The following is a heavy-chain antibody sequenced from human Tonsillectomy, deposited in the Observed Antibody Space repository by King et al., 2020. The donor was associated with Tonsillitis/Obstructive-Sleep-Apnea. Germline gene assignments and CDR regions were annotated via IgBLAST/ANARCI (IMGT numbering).Heavy chain of an antibody. CDR2: ISGSGGST. V-gene: IGHV3-23*04. CDR1: GFTFSSYA. CDR3: AKDQLGYCSSTSCPDAFDI. Sequence: VQLVESGGGLVQPGGSLRLSCAASGFTFSSYAMSCVRQAPGKGLEWVSAISGSGGSTYYADSVKGRFTISRDNSKNTRYLQMNSLRAEDTAVYYCAKDQLGYCSSTSCPDAFDIWGQGTMVTVSS. D-gene: IGHD2-2*01. J-gene: IGHJ3*02.